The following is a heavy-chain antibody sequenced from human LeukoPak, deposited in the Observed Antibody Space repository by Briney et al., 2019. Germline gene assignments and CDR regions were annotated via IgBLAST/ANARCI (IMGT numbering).Heavy chain of an antibody. V-gene: IGHV4-39*01. J-gene: IGHJ5*02. Sequence: SETLSLTCTVSGGSISSYYWGWIRQPPGKGLEWIGSIYYSGSTYYNPSLKSRVTISVDTSKNQFSLKLSSVTAADTAVYYCARRYFDWLLVPGGWFDPWGQGTLVTVSS. CDR1: GGSISSYY. CDR3: ARRYFDWLLVPGGWFDP. D-gene: IGHD3-9*01. CDR2: IYYSGST.